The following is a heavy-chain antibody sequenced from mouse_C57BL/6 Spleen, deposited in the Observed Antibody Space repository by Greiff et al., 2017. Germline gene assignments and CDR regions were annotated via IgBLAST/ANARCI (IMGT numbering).Heavy chain of an antibody. J-gene: IGHJ2*01. D-gene: IGHD2-1*01. CDR1: GYTFTSYT. V-gene: IGHV1-4*01. Sequence: QVQLQQSGAELARPGASVKMSCKASGYTFTSYTMHWVKQRPGQGLEWIGYINPSSGYTKYNQKFKDKATLTADKSSSTAYMQLSSLTSEDSAVYYCAREGVYLYYFDCWGQGTTLTVSS. CDR3: AREGVYLYYFDC. CDR2: INPSSGYT.